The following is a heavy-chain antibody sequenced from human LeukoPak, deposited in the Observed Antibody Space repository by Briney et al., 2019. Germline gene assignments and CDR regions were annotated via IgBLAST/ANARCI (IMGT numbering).Heavy chain of an antibody. Sequence: SETLSLTCTVSGGSISSYYWSWIRQLPGKGLEWIGYIYYSGSTNYNPSLKSRVTISVDTSKNQFSLKLSSVTAADMAVYYCARDNWNYGSSMDVWGQGTTVTVSS. CDR3: ARDNWNYGSSMDV. V-gene: IGHV4-59*01. J-gene: IGHJ6*02. CDR1: GGSISSYY. CDR2: IYYSGST. D-gene: IGHD1-7*01.